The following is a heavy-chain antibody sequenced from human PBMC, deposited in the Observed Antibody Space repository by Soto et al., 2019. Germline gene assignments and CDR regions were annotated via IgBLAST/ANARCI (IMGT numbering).Heavy chain of an antibody. CDR2: FRESGGTT. D-gene: IGHD2-15*01. J-gene: IGHJ4*02. V-gene: IGHV3-23*01. CDR1: GFTFSSSA. Sequence: VQLWESGGGLVQPGGSLRLSCGASGFTFSSSAMSWCRQAPGKGLEWVSTFRESGGTTHYADPVKGRFTMARDTARNMLFFPMNRMRAEDTAIYYCAKESHWDIISPTPDYWGQGTLVTVSS. CDR3: AKESHWDIISPTPDY.